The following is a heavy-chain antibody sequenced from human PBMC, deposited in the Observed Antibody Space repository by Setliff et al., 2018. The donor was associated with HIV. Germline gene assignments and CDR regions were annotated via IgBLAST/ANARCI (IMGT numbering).Heavy chain of an antibody. J-gene: IGHJ5*02. Sequence: SETLSLTCTVSGTSTNSHYWSWIRQTPGKGLQWVGLIYYTGIPTYNPSLEGRITMSVDRSKNQFSLRLTSVTAADTAMYYCARVSRLHPFDPWGQGTLVTVSS. D-gene: IGHD2-15*01. CDR1: GTSTNSHY. CDR2: IYYTGIP. CDR3: ARVSRLHPFDP. V-gene: IGHV4-59*11.